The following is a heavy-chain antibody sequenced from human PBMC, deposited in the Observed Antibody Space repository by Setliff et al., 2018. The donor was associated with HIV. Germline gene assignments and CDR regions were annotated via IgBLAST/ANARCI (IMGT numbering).Heavy chain of an antibody. CDR1: GFSTSDYA. CDR2: IGGPAGKT. Sequence: GESLTLCCSAAGFSTSDYALSWDRQAPGKGLEWVSAIGGPAGKTYYADFAKGRFTISRDSSKIILSLQMSSLRVEDTAIYYCAKGLYYYDDSGYWRTEYFHHWGQGTLVTVSS. J-gene: IGHJ1*01. D-gene: IGHD3-22*01. V-gene: IGHV3-23*01. CDR3: AKGLYYYDDSGYWRTEYFHH.